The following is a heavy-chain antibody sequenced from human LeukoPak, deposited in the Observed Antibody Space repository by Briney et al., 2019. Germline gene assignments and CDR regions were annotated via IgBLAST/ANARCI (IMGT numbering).Heavy chain of an antibody. D-gene: IGHD1-26*01. CDR2: IYYSGST. V-gene: IGHV4-30-4*01. Sequence: SQTLSLTCTVSGGSISSGDYYWSWIRQPPGKGLEWIGYIYYSGSTYYNPSLKSRVTISVDTSKNQFSLKLSPVTAADTAVYYCAREWVGATPSAFDIWGQGTMVTVSS. CDR1: GGSISSGDYY. CDR3: AREWVGATPSAFDI. J-gene: IGHJ3*02.